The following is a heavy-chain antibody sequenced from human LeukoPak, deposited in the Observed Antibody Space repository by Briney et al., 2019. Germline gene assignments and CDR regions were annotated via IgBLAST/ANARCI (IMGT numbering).Heavy chain of an antibody. D-gene: IGHD6-13*01. Sequence: GGSLRLSCAASGFTFSRFWMHWVRQAPGKGLVWVSRIKSDGSNTKYADSVKGRFRISRDNAKNTLYLLMNSLRAEDTAVYYCVRDVPQQNFDSWGQGTLVTVS. J-gene: IGHJ4*02. CDR3: VRDVPQQNFDS. CDR1: GFTFSRFW. CDR2: IKSDGSNT. V-gene: IGHV3-74*03.